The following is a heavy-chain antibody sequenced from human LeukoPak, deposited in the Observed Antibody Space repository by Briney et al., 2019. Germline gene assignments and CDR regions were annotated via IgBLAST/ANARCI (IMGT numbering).Heavy chain of an antibody. CDR1: GFTFSSYA. Sequence: GGSLRLSCAASGFTFSSYAMSWVRQAPGKGLEWVSAISGSGGSTYYADSVKGRFTISRDNSKNTLYLQMNSLRAEDTAVYYCAKDRRYYDSSGYYFDYLGQGTLVTVSS. D-gene: IGHD3-22*01. V-gene: IGHV3-23*01. CDR2: ISGSGGST. CDR3: AKDRRYYDSSGYYFDY. J-gene: IGHJ4*02.